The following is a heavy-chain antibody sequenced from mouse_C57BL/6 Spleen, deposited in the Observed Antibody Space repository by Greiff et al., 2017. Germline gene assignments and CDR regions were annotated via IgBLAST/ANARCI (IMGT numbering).Heavy chain of an antibody. CDR2: IYPGDGDT. Sequence: QVQLQQSGAELVKPGASVKISCKASGYAFSSYWMNWVKQRPGKGLEWIGQIYPGDGDTNYNGKFKGKATLTADKSSSTAYMQLSSLTSEDSAVYFCAREGNYPYYYAMDYWGQGTSVTVSS. CDR1: GYAFSSYW. J-gene: IGHJ4*01. CDR3: AREGNYPYYYAMDY. D-gene: IGHD2-1*01. V-gene: IGHV1-80*01.